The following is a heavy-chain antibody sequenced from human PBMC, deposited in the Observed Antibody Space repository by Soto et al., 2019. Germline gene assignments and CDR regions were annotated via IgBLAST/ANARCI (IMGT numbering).Heavy chain of an antibody. V-gene: IGHV2-5*02. J-gene: IGHJ4*02. CDR1: GFSLSTRGVA. D-gene: IGHD5-12*01. Sequence: QITLKESGPTLVNPTQPLPLSCTFSGFSLSTRGVAVGWFRHPPGKALEWLALIYWDEDKGYSPSLKSRLTTTDDTTKNQVVLTRTNKDPVDTATYYRAHRPRGYAYYFDYWGQGTLVTVSS. CDR2: IYWDEDK. CDR3: AHRPRGYAYYFDY.